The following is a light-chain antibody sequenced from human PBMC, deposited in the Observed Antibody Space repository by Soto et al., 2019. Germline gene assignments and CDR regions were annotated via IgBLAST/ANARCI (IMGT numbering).Light chain of an antibody. CDR1: SSNIGANYD. V-gene: IGLV1-40*01. J-gene: IGLJ7*01. CDR2: ANN. CDR3: QSYDSSLSAYV. Sequence: QPVLTQPPSVSGAPGRRVTISCTGSSSNIGANYDVHWYQHLPGTAPKLLIYANNFRPSGVPDRFSGSKSDTSASLAITGLQAEDEADYYCQSYDSSLSAYVFGTGTQLTVL.